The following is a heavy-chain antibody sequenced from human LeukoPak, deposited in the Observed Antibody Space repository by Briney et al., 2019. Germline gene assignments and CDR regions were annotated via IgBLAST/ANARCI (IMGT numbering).Heavy chain of an antibody. D-gene: IGHD3-10*01. J-gene: IGHJ4*02. CDR2: INPSGGST. V-gene: IGHV1-46*03. CDR3: ASWMAGNDY. Sequence: ASVKVSCKASGHTFITYYMHWVRQAPGQGLEWMGMINPSGGSTSYAQKFQGRVTMTRDTSTSTVYMELSSLTSEDTAVYYCASWMAGNDYWGQGTLVTVSS. CDR1: GHTFITYY.